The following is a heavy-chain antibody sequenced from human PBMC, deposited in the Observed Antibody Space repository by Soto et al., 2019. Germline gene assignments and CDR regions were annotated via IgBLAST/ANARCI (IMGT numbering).Heavy chain of an antibody. CDR2: ISYDGSNK. J-gene: IGHJ4*02. Sequence: SLRLSCAASGFTFSSYGMHWVRQAPGKGLEWVAVISYDGSNKYYADSVKGRFTISRDNSKNTLYLQMNSLRAEDTAVYYCAKDPNRLYYYGSGSYYHYWGQGTLVTVSS. CDR3: AKDPNRLYYYGSGSYYHY. V-gene: IGHV3-30*18. D-gene: IGHD3-10*01. CDR1: GFTFSSYG.